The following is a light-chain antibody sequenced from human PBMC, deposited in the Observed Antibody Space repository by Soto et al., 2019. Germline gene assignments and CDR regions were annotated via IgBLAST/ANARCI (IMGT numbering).Light chain of an antibody. J-gene: IGKJ1*01. V-gene: IGKV1-6*01. CDR3: LQDYNYPRT. Sequence: AIQMTQSASSLSASVGDRVTITCRASQGIRNDLGWYQQKPGKAPKLLIYAASSLQSGLPSRFSGSGSGTDFTLTIGSLQTEDFATYYCLQDYNYPRTFGQGTKVEIK. CDR1: QGIRND. CDR2: AAS.